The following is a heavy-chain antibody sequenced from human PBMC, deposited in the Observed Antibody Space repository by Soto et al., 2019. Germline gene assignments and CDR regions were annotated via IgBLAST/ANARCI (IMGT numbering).Heavy chain of an antibody. J-gene: IGHJ4*02. CDR3: ARGWGRSTFFQV. V-gene: IGHV3-74*01. D-gene: IGHD2-21*02. Sequence: ELQLVESGGGLVQPGGSLRLSCAASGFIFSDYWMHWVRQPPGKAMEWLSRVNSDDSDTGYADSVKGRFTISRDNAKNTLYLQMNSLRAEDTAVYYCARGWGRSTFFQVWGQGTLVTVSS. CDR1: GFIFSDYW. CDR2: VNSDDSDT.